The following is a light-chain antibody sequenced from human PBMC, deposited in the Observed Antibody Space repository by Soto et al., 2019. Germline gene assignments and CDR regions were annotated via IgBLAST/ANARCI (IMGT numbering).Light chain of an antibody. CDR1: QSVSSN. Sequence: EIVMTQSPATLSVSPGERATLSCRASQSVSSNLAWYQQKPGQAPNLLIYGASTRATGIPARFSGSGSGTEFTLTISSLQSEDFAVYYYQQYNNWPPTFGQGTKVEIK. CDR3: QQYNNWPPT. CDR2: GAS. V-gene: IGKV3-15*01. J-gene: IGKJ1*01.